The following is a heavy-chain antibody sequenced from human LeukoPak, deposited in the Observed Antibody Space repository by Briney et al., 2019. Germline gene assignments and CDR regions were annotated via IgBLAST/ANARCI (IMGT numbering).Heavy chain of an antibody. D-gene: IGHD2-15*01. V-gene: IGHV3-15*01. J-gene: IGHJ4*02. CDR1: GFTFSNAW. CDR2: IKSKTDGGTT. Sequence: NPGGSLRLSCAASGFTFSNAWMSWARQAPGKGLEWVGRIKSKTDGGTTDYAAPVKGRFTISRDDSKNTLYLQMNSLKTEDTAVYYCTTARGYCSGGSCSFVDYWGQGTLVTVSS. CDR3: TTARGYCSGGSCSFVDY.